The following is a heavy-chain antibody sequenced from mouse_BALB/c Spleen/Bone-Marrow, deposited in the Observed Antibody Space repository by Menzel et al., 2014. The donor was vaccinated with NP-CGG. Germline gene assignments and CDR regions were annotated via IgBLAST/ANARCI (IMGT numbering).Heavy chain of an antibody. D-gene: IGHD1-1*01. J-gene: IGHJ2*01. CDR2: IRNKANGYTT. V-gene: IGHV7-3*02. CDR3: ARDDYGRGY. Sequence: EVKLMESGGGLVQPGGSLRLPCATSGFTFTDYYMSWVRQPPGKALEWLGFIRNKANGYTTEYSASVKGRFTISRDNSQSILYLQMNTLRAEDSATYYCARDDYGRGYWGQGTTLTVSS. CDR1: GFTFTDYY.